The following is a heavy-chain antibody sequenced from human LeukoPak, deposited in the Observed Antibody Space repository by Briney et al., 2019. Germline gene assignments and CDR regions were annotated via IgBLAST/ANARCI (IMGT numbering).Heavy chain of an antibody. Sequence: GGSLRLSCAASGFTFSSYSMNWVRQAPGKGLQWVSSITSSSSYIYYADSVKGRFTISRDNSKNTLYLQMNSLRAEDTAVYYCARGPSGYHNTGGQGTLVTVSS. CDR3: ARGPSGYHNT. CDR2: ITSSSSYI. D-gene: IGHD5-12*01. CDR1: GFTFSSYS. V-gene: IGHV3-21*01. J-gene: IGHJ4*02.